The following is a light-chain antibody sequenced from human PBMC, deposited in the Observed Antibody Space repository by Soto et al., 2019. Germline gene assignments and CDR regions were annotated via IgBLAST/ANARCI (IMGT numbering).Light chain of an antibody. CDR2: DNN. V-gene: IGLV1-51*01. CDR3: GSWDSSLTYV. J-gene: IGLJ1*01. CDR1: SSNIGNNF. Sequence: QSVLTQPPSVSAAPGQTVTISGSGSSSNIGNNFVTWYQQLPGTAPKLLIYDNNKRPSGIPDRFSGSQSGTSATLGITGLQTGDEAVYYCGSWDSSLTYVFGTGTKLTVL.